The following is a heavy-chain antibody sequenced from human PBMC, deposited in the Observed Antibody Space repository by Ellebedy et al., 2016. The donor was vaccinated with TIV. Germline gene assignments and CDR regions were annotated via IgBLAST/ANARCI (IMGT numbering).Heavy chain of an antibody. CDR2: INHSGST. CDR1: GGSFSGYY. V-gene: IGHV4-34*01. CDR3: ARAGCGGDCYESIPWLGYFDL. D-gene: IGHD2-21*02. J-gene: IGHJ2*01. Sequence: MPGGSLRLSCAVYGGSFSGYYWSWIRQPPGKGLEWIGEINHSGSTNYNPSLKSRVTISVDTSKNQFSLKLSSVTAADTAVYYCARAGCGGDCYESIPWLGYFDLWGRGTLVTVSS.